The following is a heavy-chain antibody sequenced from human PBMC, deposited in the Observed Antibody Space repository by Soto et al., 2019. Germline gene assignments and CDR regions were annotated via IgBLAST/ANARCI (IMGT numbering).Heavy chain of an antibody. D-gene: IGHD1-26*01. CDR2: IIPILGIA. CDR3: AREMYVVGATGAFDI. Sequence: QVQLVQSGAEVKKPGSSVKVSCKASGGTFSSYTISWVRQAPGQGLEWMGRIIPILGIANYAQKFQGRVTITADKSTSTAYMELSSLRSEDTAVYYCAREMYVVGATGAFDIWGQGTMVTVSS. J-gene: IGHJ3*02. CDR1: GGTFSSYT. V-gene: IGHV1-69*08.